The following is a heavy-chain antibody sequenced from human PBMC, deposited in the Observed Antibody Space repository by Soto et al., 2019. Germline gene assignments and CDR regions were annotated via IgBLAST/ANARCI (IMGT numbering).Heavy chain of an antibody. Sequence: ASVKVSCKASGYTFTGYYMHWVRQAPGQGLEWMGWINPNSGGTNYAQKFQGWVTMTRDTSISTAYMELSRLRSDDTAVYYCARSVGYCSGGSCPFRYYGMDVWGQGTTVTVSS. CDR3: ARSVGYCSGGSCPFRYYGMDV. V-gene: IGHV1-2*04. CDR1: GYTFTGYY. CDR2: INPNSGGT. D-gene: IGHD2-15*01. J-gene: IGHJ6*02.